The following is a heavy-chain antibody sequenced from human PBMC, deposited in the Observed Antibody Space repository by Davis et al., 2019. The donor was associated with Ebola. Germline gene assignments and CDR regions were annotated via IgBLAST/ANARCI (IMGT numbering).Heavy chain of an antibody. CDR3: ARDAGMVRGVVAYYYYGMDV. CDR1: GGSISSYY. J-gene: IGHJ6*02. V-gene: IGHV4-4*07. Sequence: PSETLSLTCTVSGGSISSYYWSWIRQPAGKGLEWIGRIYTSGSTNYNPSLKSRVTISVDTSKNQFSLKLSSVTAADTAVYYCARDAGMVRGVVAYYYYGMDVWGQGTTVTVSS. CDR2: IYTSGST. D-gene: IGHD3-10*01.